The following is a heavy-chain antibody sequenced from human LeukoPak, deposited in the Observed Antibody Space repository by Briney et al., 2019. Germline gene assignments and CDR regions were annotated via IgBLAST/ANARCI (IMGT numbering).Heavy chain of an antibody. D-gene: IGHD2-15*01. V-gene: IGHV1-69*04. CDR2: IIPILGIA. Sequence: ASVKVSCKASGGTFSSYAISWVRQAPGQGLEWMGRIIPILGIANYAQKFQGRVTITADKSTSTAYMELSSLGSEDTAVYYCASGYCSGGSCYEYFDYWGQGTLVTVSS. J-gene: IGHJ4*02. CDR1: GGTFSSYA. CDR3: ASGYCSGGSCYEYFDY.